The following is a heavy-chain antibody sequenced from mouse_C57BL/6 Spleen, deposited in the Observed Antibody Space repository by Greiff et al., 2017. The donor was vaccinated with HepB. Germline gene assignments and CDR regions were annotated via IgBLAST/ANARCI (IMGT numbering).Heavy chain of an antibody. CDR3: ARWMGDYGGDY. J-gene: IGHJ2*01. CDR2: IYPGSGST. Sequence: QVQLQQSGAELVKPGASVKMSCKASGYTFTSYWITWVKQRPGQGLEWIGDIYPGSGSTNYNEKFKSKATLTVDTSSSTAYMQLSSLTSEDSAVYYCARWMGDYGGDYWGQGTTLTVSS. CDR1: GYTFTSYW. D-gene: IGHD2-4*01. V-gene: IGHV1-55*01.